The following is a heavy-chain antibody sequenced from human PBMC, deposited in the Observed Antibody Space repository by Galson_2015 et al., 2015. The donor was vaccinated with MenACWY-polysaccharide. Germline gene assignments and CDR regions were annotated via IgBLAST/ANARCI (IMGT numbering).Heavy chain of an antibody. CDR3: ARGGGGVSSSDYYFDY. CDR1: GFTFSSYS. Sequence: SLRLSCAASGFTFSSYSMNWVRQAPGKGLEWVSSISSSSSYIYYADSVKGRFTISRDNAKNSLYLQMNSLRAEDTAVYYCARGGGGVSSSDYYFDYWGQGTLVTVSS. J-gene: IGHJ4*02. CDR2: ISSSSSYI. D-gene: IGHD6-6*01. V-gene: IGHV3-21*01.